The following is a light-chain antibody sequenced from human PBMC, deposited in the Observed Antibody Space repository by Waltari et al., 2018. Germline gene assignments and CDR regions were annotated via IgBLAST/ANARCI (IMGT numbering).Light chain of an antibody. CDR3: CSYAGRGTYV. CDR2: EVI. Sequence: QSALTQPASVSGTPGQSITISCTGTTSDVGNYDLVSWSQQHPGKAPKLLICEVIKRPSGVSIRFSGSKSGNTASLTSAGLQAEDEADYYCCSYAGRGTYVFGSGTKVTVL. J-gene: IGLJ1*01. CDR1: TSDVGNYDL. V-gene: IGLV2-23*02.